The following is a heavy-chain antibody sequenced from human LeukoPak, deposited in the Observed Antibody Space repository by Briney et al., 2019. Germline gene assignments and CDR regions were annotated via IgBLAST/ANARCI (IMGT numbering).Heavy chain of an antibody. V-gene: IGHV3-48*01. D-gene: IGHD6-13*01. CDR3: ARGVTFIAAPHNGEEY. J-gene: IGHJ4*02. CDR2: IGSSGSTI. Sequence: PGGSLRLSCVVSGLTFSSFSTYSMNWVRQAPGKGLEWISYIGSSGSTIYYADSVKGRFTVSRDNAKNSLYLQMNSLRAEDTAVYYCARGVTFIAAPHNGEEYWGQGTLVTVSS. CDR1: GLTFSSFSTYS.